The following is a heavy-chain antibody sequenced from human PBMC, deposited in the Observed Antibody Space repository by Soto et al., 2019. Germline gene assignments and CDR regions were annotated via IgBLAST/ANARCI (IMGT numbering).Heavy chain of an antibody. J-gene: IGHJ4*02. V-gene: IGHV4-39*01. Sequence: SETLSLTCTVSGGSISSSSYYWGWIRQPPGKGLEWIGSIYYSGSTYYNPSLKSRVTISVDTSKNQFSLKLSSVTAADTAVYYCARQGVEYDFWSGYSQFDYWGQGTLVTVSS. D-gene: IGHD3-3*01. CDR1: GGSISSSSYY. CDR3: ARQGVEYDFWSGYSQFDY. CDR2: IYYSGST.